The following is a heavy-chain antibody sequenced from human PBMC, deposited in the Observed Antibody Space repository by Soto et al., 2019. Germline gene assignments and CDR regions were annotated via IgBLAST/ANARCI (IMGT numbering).Heavy chain of an antibody. CDR2: MSGDGKTI. Sequence: GGSLRLSSAASGFTFSNYFMHWVRQVPGEGLVWVSRMSGDGKTISYADSVKGRFTISRDNAKNTLYLQMNSLRVEDTAVYYCARTYVPGIAGFDPWGQGTLVTVSS. CDR3: ARTYVPGIAGFDP. V-gene: IGHV3-74*01. CDR1: GFTFSNYF. D-gene: IGHD1-1*01. J-gene: IGHJ5*02.